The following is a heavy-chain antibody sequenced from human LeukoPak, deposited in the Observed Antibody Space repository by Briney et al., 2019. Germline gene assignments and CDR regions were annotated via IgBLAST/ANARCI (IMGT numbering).Heavy chain of an antibody. CDR2: INHSGST. J-gene: IGHJ5*02. CDR3: ARGRGGYCSSTSCYRIDP. V-gene: IGHV4-34*01. D-gene: IGHD2-2*01. Sequence: PSETLSLTCAVYGGSFSGYYWSWIRQPPGKGLEWIGEINHSGSTNYNPSLKSRVTISVGTPKNQFSLKLSSVTAADTAVYYCARGRGGYCSSTSCYRIDPWGQGTLVTVSS. CDR1: GGSFSGYY.